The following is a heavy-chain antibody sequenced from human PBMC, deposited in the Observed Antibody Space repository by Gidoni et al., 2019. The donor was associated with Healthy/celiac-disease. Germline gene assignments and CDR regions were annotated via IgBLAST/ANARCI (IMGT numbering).Heavy chain of an antibody. Sequence: QVQLQESGPGLVTPSETLSLTCTVSGYSISSGYYWGWIRQPPGKGLEWIGSIYHSGSTYYNPSLKSRVTISVDTSKNQFSLKLSSVTAADTAVYYCASQSGSYRKARFDYWGQGTLVTVSS. J-gene: IGHJ4*02. D-gene: IGHD1-26*01. CDR2: IYHSGST. CDR3: ASQSGSYRKARFDY. V-gene: IGHV4-38-2*02. CDR1: GYSISSGYY.